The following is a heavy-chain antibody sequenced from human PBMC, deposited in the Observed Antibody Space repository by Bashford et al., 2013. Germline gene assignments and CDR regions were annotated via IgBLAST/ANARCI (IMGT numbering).Heavy chain of an antibody. CDR3: ARGSSRFYYDTSAYYDS. V-gene: IGHV4-34*01. J-gene: IGHJ4*02. Sequence: SETLSLTCAVSGGSFSDYYWSWIRQYPGKGLEWIGEINRSGSTNYSPSLKSRVTISIDTSKNQFSLKLNSVIAADTAVYYCARGSSRFYYDTSAYYDSWGQGILVTVSS. D-gene: IGHD3-22*01. CDR1: GGSFSDYY. CDR2: INRSGST.